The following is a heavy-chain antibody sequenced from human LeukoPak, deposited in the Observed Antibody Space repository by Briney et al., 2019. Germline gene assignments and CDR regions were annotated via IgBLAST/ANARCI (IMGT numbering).Heavy chain of an antibody. J-gene: IGHJ6*03. D-gene: IGHD2-2*01. CDR2: INPNSGGT. CDR1: GYTFTGYY. V-gene: IGHV1-2*02. Sequence: ASVKVSCKASGYTFTGYYMHWVRQAPGQGLEWMGWINPNSGGTNYAQKFQGRVTMTRDTSISTAYMELSRLRSDDTAVYYCARAGSDCSSTSCESYYYYYYMDVWGKGTTVTVSS. CDR3: ARAGSDCSSTSCESYYYYYYMDV.